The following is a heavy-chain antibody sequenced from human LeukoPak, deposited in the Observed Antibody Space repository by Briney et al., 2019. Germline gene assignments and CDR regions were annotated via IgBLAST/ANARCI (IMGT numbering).Heavy chain of an antibody. CDR2: MNPNSGNT. CDR1: GYTFTSYD. Sequence: ASVKVSCKASGYTFTSYDINWVRQATGQGLEWMGWMNPNSGNTGCAQKFQGRVTMTRNTSISTAYMELSSLRSEDTAVYYCARRGVGGRYYYYGMDVWGQGTTVTVSS. D-gene: IGHD1-26*01. CDR3: ARRGVGGRYYYYGMDV. J-gene: IGHJ6*02. V-gene: IGHV1-8*01.